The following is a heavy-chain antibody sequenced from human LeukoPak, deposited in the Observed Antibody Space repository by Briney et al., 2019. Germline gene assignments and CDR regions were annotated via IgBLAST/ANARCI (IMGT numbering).Heavy chain of an antibody. CDR1: GYTFTSYD. J-gene: IGHJ6*02. CDR3: ARGPVYCSSTSCHNCYYYSMDV. CDR2: MNPNSGNT. Sequence: ASVKVSCKASGYTFTSYDINWVRQATGQGLEWMGWMNPNSGNTGYAQKFQGRVTMTRNTSISTAYMELSSLRSEDTAVYYCARGPVYCSSTSCHNCYYYSMDVWGQGTTVTVSS. V-gene: IGHV1-8*01. D-gene: IGHD2-2*02.